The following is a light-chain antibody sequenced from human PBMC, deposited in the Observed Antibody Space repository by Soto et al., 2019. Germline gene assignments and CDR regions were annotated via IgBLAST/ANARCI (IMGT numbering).Light chain of an antibody. Sequence: QSVLTQPPSASGSPGQSVAISCTGTSSDVGGYNYVSWYQQHPGKAPKLMIYEVNKRPSGVPDRFSGSKSGNTASLTVSGLQAEDEADYYCCSHAGFNTPYVFATGTKVTVL. J-gene: IGLJ1*01. CDR1: SSDVGGYNY. V-gene: IGLV2-8*01. CDR2: EVN. CDR3: CSHAGFNTPYV.